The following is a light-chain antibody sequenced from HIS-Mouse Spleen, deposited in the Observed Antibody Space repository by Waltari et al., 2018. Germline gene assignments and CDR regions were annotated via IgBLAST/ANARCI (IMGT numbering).Light chain of an antibody. V-gene: IGKV4-1*01. CDR3: QQYYSTPYT. CDR1: QSVLYSSNNKNY. CDR2: WAS. J-gene: IGKJ2*01. Sequence: DIVMTQSPDSLAGSLGERATLNCKSSQSVLYSSNNKNYLAWYQQKPGQPPKLLIYWASTRESGVPDRFSGSGSGTDFTLTISSLQAEDVAVYYCQQYYSTPYTFGQGTKLEIK.